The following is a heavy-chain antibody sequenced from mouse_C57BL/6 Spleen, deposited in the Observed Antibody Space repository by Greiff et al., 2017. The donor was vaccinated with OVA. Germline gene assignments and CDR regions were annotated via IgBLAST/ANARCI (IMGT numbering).Heavy chain of an antibody. CDR2: IRLKSDNYAT. CDR1: GFTFSNYW. CDR3: TAYYDYAWFAY. D-gene: IGHD2-4*01. Sequence: EVQVVESGGGLVQPGGSMKLSCVASGFTFSNYWMNWVRQSPEKGLEWVAQIRLKSDNYATHYAESVKGRFTISRDDSKSSVYLQMNNLRAEDTGMYYCTAYYDYAWFAYWGQGTLVTVSA. J-gene: IGHJ3*01. V-gene: IGHV6-3*01.